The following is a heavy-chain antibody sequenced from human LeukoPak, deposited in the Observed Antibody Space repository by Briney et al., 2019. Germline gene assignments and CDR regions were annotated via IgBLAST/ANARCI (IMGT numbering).Heavy chain of an antibody. Sequence: ASVKVSCKASGYIFTDYYMHWVRQAPGQELGWMGRINPNSGGTNYAQKFQGRVTMTRDTSTSTVYMELSSLRSDDTAVYYCARGPHGRIYDILTGFDYWGQGTLVTVSS. CDR3: ARGPHGRIYDILTGFDY. CDR1: GYIFTDYY. V-gene: IGHV1/OR15-1*04. CDR2: INPNSGGT. J-gene: IGHJ4*02. D-gene: IGHD3-9*01.